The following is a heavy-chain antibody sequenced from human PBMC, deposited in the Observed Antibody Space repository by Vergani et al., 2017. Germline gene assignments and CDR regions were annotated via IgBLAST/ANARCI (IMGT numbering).Heavy chain of an antibody. CDR1: GGSISSYY. D-gene: IGHD6-13*01. CDR3: ATSDSSRGPYYFDY. V-gene: IGHV4-59*01. CDR2: IYYSGST. Sequence: QVQLQESGPGLVKPSETLSLTCTVSGGSISSYYWSWIRQPPGKGLEWIGYIYYSGSTNYNPSLKSRVTISVDTSKNQFSLKLSSVTAADTAVYYCATSDSSRGPYYFDYWGQGTLVTVSS. J-gene: IGHJ4*02.